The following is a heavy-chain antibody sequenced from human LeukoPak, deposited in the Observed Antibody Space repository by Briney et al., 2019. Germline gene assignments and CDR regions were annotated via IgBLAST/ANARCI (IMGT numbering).Heavy chain of an antibody. Sequence: SVKVSCKASGGTFSSYAISWVRQAPGQGLEWMGRIIPILGIANYAQKFQGRVTITADKSTSTAYMELSGLRSEDTAVYYCASPGGYSGYRVRDDYYYGMDVWGQGTTVTVSS. CDR3: ASPGGYSGYRVRDDYYYGMDV. CDR2: IIPILGIA. V-gene: IGHV1-69*04. CDR1: GGTFSSYA. D-gene: IGHD5-12*01. J-gene: IGHJ6*02.